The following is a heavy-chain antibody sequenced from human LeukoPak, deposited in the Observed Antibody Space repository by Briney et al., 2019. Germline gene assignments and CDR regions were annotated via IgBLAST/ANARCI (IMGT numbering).Heavy chain of an antibody. CDR2: IWYDGSNR. J-gene: IGHJ5*02. Sequence: PGGSLRLSCAASGFTFTSYGFHWVRQAPGKGLEWVAVIWYDGSNRYYVDSVKGRFTIFRDNSKNTLYLQMNSLTAEDTAVYYCAKDGSGGGWKWFDPWGQGTLVTVSS. V-gene: IGHV3-33*06. CDR1: GFTFTSYG. CDR3: AKDGSGGGWKWFDP. D-gene: IGHD2-15*01.